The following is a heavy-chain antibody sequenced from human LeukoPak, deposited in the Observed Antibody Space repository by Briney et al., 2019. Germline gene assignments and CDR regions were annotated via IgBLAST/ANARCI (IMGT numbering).Heavy chain of an antibody. CDR2: MNPNSGNT. D-gene: IGHD2-2*01. CDR3: ARGRVLRGSSTSHGY. CDR1: GYTFTSYD. Sequence: GASVKVFCKASGYTFTSYDINWVRQATGQGLEWMGWMNPNSGNTGYAQKFQGRVTMTRNTSISTAYMELNNLRSEDTAVYYCARGRVLRGSSTSHGYWGQGTLVTVSS. V-gene: IGHV1-8*01. J-gene: IGHJ4*02.